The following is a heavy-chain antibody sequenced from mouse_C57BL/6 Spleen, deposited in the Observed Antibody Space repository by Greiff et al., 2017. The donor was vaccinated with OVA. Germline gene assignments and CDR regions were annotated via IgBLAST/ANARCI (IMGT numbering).Heavy chain of an antibody. Sequence: ESGAELVRPGASVTLSCKASGYTFTDYEMHWVKQTPVHGLEWIGAIDPETGGTAYNQKFKGKAILTADKSSSTAYMELRSLTSEDSAVYYCTRDYGSTAWFAYWGQGTLVTVSA. CDR2: IDPETGGT. V-gene: IGHV1-15*01. D-gene: IGHD1-1*01. J-gene: IGHJ3*01. CDR3: TRDYGSTAWFAY. CDR1: GYTFTDYE.